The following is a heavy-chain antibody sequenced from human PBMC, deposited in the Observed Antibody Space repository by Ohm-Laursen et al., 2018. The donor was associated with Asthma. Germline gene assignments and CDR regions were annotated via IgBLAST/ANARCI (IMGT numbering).Heavy chain of an antibody. Sequence: SLRLSCAASGFTFSNFAIHWVRQAPGKGLEWVSAIDGSGGRTYYADSVKGRFTISRDNPRNTLYLQMNSLRAEDTAVYYCAKDSSEVVAADKYWGQGTLVTVSS. CDR1: GFTFSNFA. CDR3: AKDSSEVVAADKY. J-gene: IGHJ4*02. V-gene: IGHV3-23*01. CDR2: IDGSGGRT. D-gene: IGHD2-15*01.